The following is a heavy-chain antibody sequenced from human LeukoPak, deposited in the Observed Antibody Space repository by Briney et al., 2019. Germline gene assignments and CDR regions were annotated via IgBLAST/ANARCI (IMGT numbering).Heavy chain of an antibody. Sequence: ASVKVSCKASGYTFTSYGISWVRQAPGQGLEWMGWISAYNGNTNYARKLQGRVTMTTDTSTRTAYMELRSLRSDDTAVYYCARELSYGDYRPENWFDPWGQGTLVTVSS. CDR3: ARELSYGDYRPENWFDP. V-gene: IGHV1-18*01. J-gene: IGHJ5*02. CDR1: GYTFTSYG. D-gene: IGHD4-17*01. CDR2: ISAYNGNT.